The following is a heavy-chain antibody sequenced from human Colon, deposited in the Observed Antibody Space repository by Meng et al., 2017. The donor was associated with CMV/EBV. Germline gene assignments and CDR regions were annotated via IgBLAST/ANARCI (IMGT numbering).Heavy chain of an antibody. V-gene: IGHV3-30*02. CDR3: AKEFGSGSSFDH. Sequence: SCGASGFTFSSYGIYWVRQAPGKGLEWVAFIRFDGQNKDYADSVKGRFTVSRDNSKNTLYLQMNSLRTEDTAVYYCAKEFGSGSSFDHWGQGTLVTVSS. D-gene: IGHD3-10*01. CDR2: IRFDGQNK. J-gene: IGHJ4*02. CDR1: GFTFSSYG.